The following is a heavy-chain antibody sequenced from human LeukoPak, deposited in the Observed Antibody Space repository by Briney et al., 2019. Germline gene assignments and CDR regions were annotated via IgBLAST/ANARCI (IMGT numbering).Heavy chain of an antibody. J-gene: IGHJ6*03. D-gene: IGHD3-10*01. CDR2: IYSGGST. Sequence: GGSLRLSCAASGFTFSSYSMNWVRQAPGKGLEWVSVIYSGGSTYYADSVKGRFTISRDNSKNTLYLQMNSLRAEDTAVYYCASLQPDYGSGSYLYYYYYMDVWGKGTTVTISS. CDR3: ASLQPDYGSGSYLYYYYYMDV. CDR1: GFTFSSYS. V-gene: IGHV3-66*01.